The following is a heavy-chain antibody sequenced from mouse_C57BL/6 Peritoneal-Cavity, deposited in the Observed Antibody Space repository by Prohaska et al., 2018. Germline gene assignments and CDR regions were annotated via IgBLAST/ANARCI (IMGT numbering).Heavy chain of an antibody. D-gene: IGHD1-1*02. V-gene: IGHV11-2*01. CDR2: IYSDGSAI. J-gene: IGHJ1*03. CDR1: GFTFSVFW. Sequence: EVQLLETGGGLVQPGGSRGFSCEGSGFTFSVFWMSWVRQTPGKTLEWIGDIYSDGSAINYAPSIKDRFTIFRNNDKSTLYLQMSNVRSEDTAAYFCVRYGSYWYFDVWGTGTTVTVSS. CDR3: VRYGSYWYFDV.